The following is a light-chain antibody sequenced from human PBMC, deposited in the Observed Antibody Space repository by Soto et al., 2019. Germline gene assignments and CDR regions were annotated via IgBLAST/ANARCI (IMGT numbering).Light chain of an antibody. CDR1: QSVSSSY. CDR3: QQYGSSPRT. CDR2: GAS. J-gene: IGKJ1*01. Sequence: EIVLTQSPGILSLSPGERATLSCRASQSVSSSYLAWYQQKPGQAPRLLIYGASSRATGIPDRFSVSGSGTDFTLTISRLEPEDFAVYYCQQYGSSPRTFGQGTKVDIK. V-gene: IGKV3-20*01.